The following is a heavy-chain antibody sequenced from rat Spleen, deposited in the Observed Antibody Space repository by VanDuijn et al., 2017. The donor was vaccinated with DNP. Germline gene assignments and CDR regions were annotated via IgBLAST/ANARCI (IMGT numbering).Heavy chain of an antibody. Sequence: QVQLKESGPGLLQPSQTLSLTCTVSGFSLTNFHVHWVRQPPGKGLEWMGVMWSDGDTSYNSTLKSRLSISRDTSKSQVFLKMNSLQTEDTATYFCARDADYYRSYIPRWFTYWGQGTLVTVSS. V-gene: IGHV2-32*01. D-gene: IGHD1-2*01. CDR1: GFSLTNFH. CDR3: ARDADYYRSYIPRWFTY. J-gene: IGHJ3*01. CDR2: MWSDGDT.